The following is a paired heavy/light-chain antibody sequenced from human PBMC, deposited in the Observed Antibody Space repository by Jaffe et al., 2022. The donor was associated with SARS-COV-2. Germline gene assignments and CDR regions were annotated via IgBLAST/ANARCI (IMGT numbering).Light chain of an antibody. Sequence: SYELTQPPSVSVSPGQTASITCSGDKLGDKYACWYQQKPGQSPVLVIYQDTRRPSGIPERFSGSNSGNTATLSISGTQPVDEADYYCQTWDRRTETVEFGGGTKLTVL. V-gene: IGLV3-1*01. CDR1: KLGDKY. J-gene: IGLJ2*01. CDR3: QTWDRRTETVE. CDR2: QDT.
Heavy chain of an antibody. Sequence: QVTLRESGPALVKPTQTLTLTCTFSGFSLSTSGMCVSWIRQSPGKALEWLALIDRDDDKYYSTSLKTRLTISKDTSKNQVVLILTNMDPVDTATYYCARGAGVAQGAHFDYWGQGTLVTVSS. CDR3: ARGAGVAQGAHFDY. CDR2: IDRDDDK. J-gene: IGHJ4*02. V-gene: IGHV2-70*01. D-gene: IGHD3-3*01. CDR1: GFSLSTSGMC.